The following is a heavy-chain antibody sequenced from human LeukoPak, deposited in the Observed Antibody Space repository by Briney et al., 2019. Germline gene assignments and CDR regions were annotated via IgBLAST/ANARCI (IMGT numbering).Heavy chain of an antibody. CDR1: GFTFSDYE. CDR3: ARGGYCSGGNCYATLYDF. CDR2: IGPSGTPI. D-gene: IGHD2-15*01. J-gene: IGHJ4*02. V-gene: IGHV3-48*03. Sequence: GGSLRLSCVASGFTFSDYEMNWVRQAPGKGLEWVSYIGPSGTPIYDADSVKGRFTVSRDNAKNLLYLQMNSLRADDTGVYYCARGGYCSGGNCYATLYDFWGQGTRVTVSS.